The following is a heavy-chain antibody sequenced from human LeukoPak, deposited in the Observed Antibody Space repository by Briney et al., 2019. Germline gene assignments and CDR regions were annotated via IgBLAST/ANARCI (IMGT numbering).Heavy chain of an antibody. Sequence: GGSLRLSCAASGFTFSNYAMSWVRQAPGKGLEWVSAITGSGGNTYYADSAKGRFTISRDNSKNTVFLQMNSLRAADTAVYYCAKWGDYDVLTGYYVSDYWGQGTLVTVSS. V-gene: IGHV3-23*01. CDR1: GFTFSNYA. CDR2: ITGSGGNT. D-gene: IGHD3-9*01. CDR3: AKWGDYDVLTGYYVSDY. J-gene: IGHJ4*02.